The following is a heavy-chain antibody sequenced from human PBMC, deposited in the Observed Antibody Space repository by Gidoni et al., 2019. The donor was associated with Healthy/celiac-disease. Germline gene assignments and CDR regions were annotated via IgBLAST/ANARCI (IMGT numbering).Heavy chain of an antibody. V-gene: IGHV3-30*18. CDR3: AKDKEEQWLLFRTSGYYYGMDV. J-gene: IGHJ6*02. CDR2: ISYDGSNK. Sequence: QVQLVESGGGVVQPGRSLRLSCAASGFTFGSSGMHWVRQAPGKGLEWVAVISYDGSNKYYADSVKGRFTISRDNSKNTLYLQMNSLRAEDTAVYYCAKDKEEQWLLFRTSGYYYGMDVWGQGTTVTVSS. CDR1: GFTFGSSG. D-gene: IGHD6-19*01.